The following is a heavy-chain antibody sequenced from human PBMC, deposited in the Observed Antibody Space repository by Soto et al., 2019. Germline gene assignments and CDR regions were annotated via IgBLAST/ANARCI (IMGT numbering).Heavy chain of an antibody. D-gene: IGHD6-19*01. V-gene: IGHV4-4*02. Sequence: PSETLSLTCVASGGSISSGDWWSWVCQPPGKGLEWIGQIYHSGSTHYNPSLKSRVTISVDKSKNQFSLKLRSVTAADTAVYYCARVNGVTSGPMGSWGQGTLVTVSS. CDR3: ARVNGVTSGPMGS. J-gene: IGHJ5*02. CDR2: IYHSGST. CDR1: GGSISSGDW.